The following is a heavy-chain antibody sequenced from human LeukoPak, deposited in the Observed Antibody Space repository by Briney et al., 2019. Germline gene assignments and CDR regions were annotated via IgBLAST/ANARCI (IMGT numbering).Heavy chain of an antibody. CDR1: GYTFTSYG. Sequence: RASVKVSCKAPGYTFTSYGISWVRQAPGQGLEWMGWISAYNGNTNYAQKLQGRVTMTTDTSTSTAYMELRSLRSDDTAVYYCARDPKTSDYYYGMDVWGQGTTVTVSS. V-gene: IGHV1-18*01. CDR2: ISAYNGNT. J-gene: IGHJ6*02. CDR3: ARDPKTSDYYYGMDV.